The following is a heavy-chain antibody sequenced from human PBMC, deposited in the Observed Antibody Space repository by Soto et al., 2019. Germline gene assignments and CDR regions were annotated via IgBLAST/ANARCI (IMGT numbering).Heavy chain of an antibody. CDR2: VSYDGSNK. J-gene: IGHJ4*02. CDR3: AKGELINPQLFAF. Sequence: QVQLVESGGGVVKPGRSLRLSCVASGFTLSHYDMNWVGQAPGKGLAWVAVVSYDGSNKYYGDSVRGRFTISRDNSTHTLYQQMNILRDEETAMSYCAKGELINPQLFAFWGQGALVTVSS. D-gene: IGHD1-26*01. V-gene: IGHV3-30*18. CDR1: GFTLSHYD.